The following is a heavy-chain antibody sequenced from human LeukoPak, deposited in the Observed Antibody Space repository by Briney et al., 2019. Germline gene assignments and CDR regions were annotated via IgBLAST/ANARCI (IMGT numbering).Heavy chain of an antibody. CDR3: VRSDRETFAFDI. Sequence: GGSLRLSCAASGFTFSSYEMNWVRQAPGKGLEWVSYISSSGSTIHYADSVKGRFTISRDNAEKSLYLQLNNLRLEDTAVYYCVRSDRETFAFDIWGQGAMVTVSS. CDR1: GFTFSSYE. CDR2: ISSSGSTI. D-gene: IGHD2/OR15-2a*01. J-gene: IGHJ3*02. V-gene: IGHV3-48*03.